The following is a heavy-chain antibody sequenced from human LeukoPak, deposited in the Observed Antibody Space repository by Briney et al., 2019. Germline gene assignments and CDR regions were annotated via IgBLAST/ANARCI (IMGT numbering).Heavy chain of an antibody. J-gene: IGHJ5*02. CDR2: MNPNSGNI. CDR3: ARAIYLNWFDP. CDR1: GYTFTNYD. D-gene: IGHD2-2*02. V-gene: IGHV1-8*01. Sequence: ASVKVSCKASGYTFTNYDINWVRQATGQGLEWMGWMNPNSGNIGYAQKFQGRVTITRNTSISTAYMELSSLRSEDTAVYYCARAIYLNWFDPWGQGTLVTVSS.